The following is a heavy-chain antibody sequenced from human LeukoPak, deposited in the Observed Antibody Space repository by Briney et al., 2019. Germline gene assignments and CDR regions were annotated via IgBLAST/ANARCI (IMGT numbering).Heavy chain of an antibody. CDR1: GGSISSHY. CDR3: ARGSSGYISGFDY. D-gene: IGHD3-22*01. J-gene: IGHJ4*02. V-gene: IGHV4-59*11. Sequence: PSETLSLTCTVSGGSISSHYWSWIRQPPGKGLEWIGYIYYSGSTNYNPSLKSQVTISVDTSKNQFSLKLSSVTAADTAVYYCARGSSGYISGFDYWGQGTLVTVSS. CDR2: IYYSGST.